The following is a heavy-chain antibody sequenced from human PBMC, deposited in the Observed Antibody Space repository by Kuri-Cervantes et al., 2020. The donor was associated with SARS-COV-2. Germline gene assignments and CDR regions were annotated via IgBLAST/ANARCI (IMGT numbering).Heavy chain of an antibody. CDR3: ARDVGYGGSSELDITYFDC. CDR2: IIPFFGTP. Sequence: SVKVSCKASGATFSTYGFSWVRQAPGQGLEWMGGIIPFFGTPSYAQRFEGRVTITADESTRTVYMEMTSLTFEDSAVYFCARDVGYGGSSELDITYFDCWGQGTLVTVSS. J-gene: IGHJ4*02. D-gene: IGHD4-23*01. V-gene: IGHV1-69*13. CDR1: GATFSTYG.